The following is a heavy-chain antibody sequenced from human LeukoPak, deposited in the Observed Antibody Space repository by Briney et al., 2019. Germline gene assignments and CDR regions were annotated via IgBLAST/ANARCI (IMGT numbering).Heavy chain of an antibody. CDR1: GYSFTSYW. V-gene: IGHV5-51*01. D-gene: IGHD2-2*01. CDR2: IYPGDSDT. Sequence: GESLKISCKCSGYSFTSYWIGWVRQMPGKGLEWMVIIYPGDSDTRYSPSFQGQVTISVDKSISTAYLQWSSLKASDTAIYYCAKIDRQYCSRSSCYALDYWGQGTQVTVSS. CDR3: AKIDRQYCSRSSCYALDY. J-gene: IGHJ4*02.